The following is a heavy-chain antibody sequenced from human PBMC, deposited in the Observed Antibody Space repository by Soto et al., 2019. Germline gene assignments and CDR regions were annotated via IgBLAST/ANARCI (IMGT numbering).Heavy chain of an antibody. Sequence: ASVKVSCKASGYTFTNYGISWVRQAPGQGLEWMGWISAYNGNTNYAQKFKGRVTITKDISTPTAYMGLRNLRSDDTAVYHCARSIGENWNNWFDPWGQGTLVTVSS. J-gene: IGHJ5*01. D-gene: IGHD1-1*01. CDR3: ARSIGENWNNWFDP. V-gene: IGHV1-18*01. CDR1: GYTFTNYG. CDR2: ISAYNGNT.